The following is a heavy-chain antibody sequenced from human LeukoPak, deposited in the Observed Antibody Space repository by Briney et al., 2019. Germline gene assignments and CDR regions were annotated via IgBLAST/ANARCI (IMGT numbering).Heavy chain of an antibody. CDR2: ITGRGDAA. J-gene: IGHJ4*02. Sequence: GGSLTFSCAASGFTFSSYAMTWVRQAPGRGMEWVSTITGRGDAANDADSVKGRFTISRDNSKSSLYLQMNSLRVEDTAVYHCAKGPRPDLSVLHTLERWGQGVLVTVSS. CDR3: AKGPRPDLSVLHTLER. V-gene: IGHV3-23*01. CDR1: GFTFSSYA. D-gene: IGHD3-16*02.